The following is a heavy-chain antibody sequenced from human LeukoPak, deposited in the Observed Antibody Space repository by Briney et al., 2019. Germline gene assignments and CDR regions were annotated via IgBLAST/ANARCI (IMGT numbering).Heavy chain of an antibody. CDR2: INPNSGGT. CDR1: GYTFIFYY. J-gene: IGHJ4*02. CDR3: ARDCSSTSCSYDY. D-gene: IGHD2-2*01. Sequence: GASVKVSCKASGYTFIFYYIHWVRQAPGQGLEWMGWINPNSGGTNYAQKFQGRVTMTRDTSISTAYMELSRLRSDDTAVYYCARDCSSTSCSYDYWGQGTLVTVSS. V-gene: IGHV1-2*02.